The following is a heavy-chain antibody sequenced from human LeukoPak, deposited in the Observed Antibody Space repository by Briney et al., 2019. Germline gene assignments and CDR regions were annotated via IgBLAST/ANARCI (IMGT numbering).Heavy chain of an antibody. Sequence: GGSLRLSCRASGFTFSNYAMNWVRQTPGKGLEWVSSLTGNSNNPNYADSVKGRFTISRDNHKNTLYLQMNSLRAEDTALYSCAKCAKTPEGGSGWCNWFDTWRQGTLVIVSS. CDR3: AKCAKTPEGGSGWCNWFDT. D-gene: IGHD3-3*01. CDR2: LTGNSNNP. V-gene: IGHV3-23*01. J-gene: IGHJ5*02. CDR1: GFTFSNYA.